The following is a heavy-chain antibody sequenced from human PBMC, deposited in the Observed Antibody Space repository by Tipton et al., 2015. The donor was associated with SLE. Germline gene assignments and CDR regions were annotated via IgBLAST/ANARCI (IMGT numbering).Heavy chain of an antibody. CDR2: IWYDGSSK. D-gene: IGHD5-12*01. CDR1: GFTFSSYG. CDR3: AAAERYEALTR. V-gene: IGHV3-33*08. Sequence: SLRLSCAASGFTFSSYGMHWVRQAPGKGLEWVAVIWYDGSSKYYADSVKGRFTISRDNSKNTLYLQMNSLRAEDTAMYYCAAAERYEALTRWGQGTLVTVSS. J-gene: IGHJ4*02.